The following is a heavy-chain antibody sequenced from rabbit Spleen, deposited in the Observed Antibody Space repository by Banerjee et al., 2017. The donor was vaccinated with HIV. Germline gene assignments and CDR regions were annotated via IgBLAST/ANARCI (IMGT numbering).Heavy chain of an antibody. CDR3: ARDSAGREDFNL. CDR1: GFSFSDRDV. V-gene: IGHV1S45*01. Sequence: QEQLEESGGGLVKPEGSLTVTCKASGFSFSDRDVMCWVRQAPGKGLEWIACINTATGKAVYASWAKGRFTISKTSSTTVTLQMTSLTVADTATYFCARDSAGREDFNLWGPGTLVTVS. D-gene: IGHD4-2*01. J-gene: IGHJ4*01. CDR2: INTATGKA.